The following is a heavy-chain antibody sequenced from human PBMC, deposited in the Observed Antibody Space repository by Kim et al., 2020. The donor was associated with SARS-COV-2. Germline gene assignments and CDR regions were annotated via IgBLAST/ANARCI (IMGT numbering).Heavy chain of an antibody. V-gene: IGHV4-34*01. J-gene: IGHJ3*02. CDR3: ARGLYYSDAFDI. D-gene: IGHD3-22*01. Sequence: NDIPAPNGRVTISVDTSKNQFSLKQSSVTAADTAVYYCARGLYYSDAFDIWGQGTMVTVSS.